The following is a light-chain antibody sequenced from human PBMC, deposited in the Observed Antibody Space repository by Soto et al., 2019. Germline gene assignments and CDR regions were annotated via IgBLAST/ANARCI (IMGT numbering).Light chain of an antibody. CDR3: QQYGSSPSWT. V-gene: IGKV3-20*01. CDR1: QSVSSSY. J-gene: IGKJ1*01. CDR2: GAS. Sequence: EIVLTQSPGTLSLSPGERATLSCRASQSVSSSYLAWYQQKPGQAPRLLIFGASNRATGIPDRFSGSGFGTDFTLTTSRLEPEDFALYFCQQYGSSPSWTFGQGTKVEIK.